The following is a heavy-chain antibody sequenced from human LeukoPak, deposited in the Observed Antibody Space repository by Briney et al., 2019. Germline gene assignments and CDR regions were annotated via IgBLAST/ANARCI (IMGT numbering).Heavy chain of an antibody. CDR3: TPYNFASSWYPLDY. Sequence: GGSLRLSCAASGFTFSGSAMHWVRQASGKGLEWVGRIKDKADNYATAYAASVKGRFTISRDDSKNTAYLQMNSLKTEDTAVYYCTPYNFASSWYPLDYWGLGTLVTVSS. V-gene: IGHV3-73*01. D-gene: IGHD3-3*01. J-gene: IGHJ4*02. CDR1: GFTFSGSA. CDR2: IKDKADNYAT.